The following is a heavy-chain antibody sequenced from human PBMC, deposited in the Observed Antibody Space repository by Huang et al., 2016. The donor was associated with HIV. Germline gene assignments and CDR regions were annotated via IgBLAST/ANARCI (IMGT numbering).Heavy chain of an antibody. Sequence: QVQLRQWGAGLVKPSETLSLTCAVYGGSFSGYYWTWIRQSPGKGLEWMGVRHTIGKTNYQPSLKRRVRSSKDTAKNQCSLQLTSVSAADTGVYFCAREKAADSAWYGVYYFDYWGEGALVTVTS. J-gene: IGHJ4*02. CDR3: AREKAADSAWYGVYYFDY. D-gene: IGHD6-19*01. V-gene: IGHV4-34*01. CDR2: RHTIGKT. CDR1: GGSFSGYY.